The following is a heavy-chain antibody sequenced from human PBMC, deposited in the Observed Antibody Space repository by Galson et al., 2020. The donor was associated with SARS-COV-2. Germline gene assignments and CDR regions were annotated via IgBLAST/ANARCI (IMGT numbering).Heavy chain of an antibody. CDR2: IYHSGLT. J-gene: IGHJ4*02. Sequence: ASKTMSLTCSVSGGSISSGAYYWGWVRQHPGKSLERLGYIYHSGLTHYNPSLKSPLTLSVDTSKNQFSLRLSSVTAADTAVYFCARVAIYAAALESWCQGTVVAVSS. CDR3: ARVAIYAAALES. V-gene: IGHV4-31*01. CDR1: GGSISSGAYY. D-gene: IGHD2-2*01.